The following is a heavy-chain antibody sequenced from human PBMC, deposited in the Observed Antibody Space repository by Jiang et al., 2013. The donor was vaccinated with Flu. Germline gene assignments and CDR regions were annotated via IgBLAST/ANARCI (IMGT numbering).Heavy chain of an antibody. CDR1: GGSFSGYY. J-gene: IGHJ5*02. D-gene: IGHD3-10*01. CDR3: VSRSGSPNWFDP. Sequence: AVYGGSFSGYYWSWIRQPPGKGLEWIGEISHSGSTEYNPSLKSRVTVLVDTSKNQFSLKLSSVTAADTAVYYCVSRSGSPNWFDPWGQGTLVTVSS. V-gene: IGHV4-34*01. CDR2: ISHSGST.